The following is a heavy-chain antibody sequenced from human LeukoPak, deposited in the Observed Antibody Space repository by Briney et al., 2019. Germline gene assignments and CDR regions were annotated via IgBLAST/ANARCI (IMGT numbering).Heavy chain of an antibody. V-gene: IGHV3-9*03. CDR3: AKGTMIVVAVGDYFDY. Sequence: GRSLRLSCAASGFTLDDYAMHWVRQAPGKGLEWVSGISWNSVNIGYADAVKGRFTISRDNAKNSLYLQMKSLRAEDMALYYCAKGTMIVVAVGDYFDYWGQGTLVTVSS. CDR2: ISWNSVNI. J-gene: IGHJ4*02. D-gene: IGHD3-22*01. CDR1: GFTLDDYA.